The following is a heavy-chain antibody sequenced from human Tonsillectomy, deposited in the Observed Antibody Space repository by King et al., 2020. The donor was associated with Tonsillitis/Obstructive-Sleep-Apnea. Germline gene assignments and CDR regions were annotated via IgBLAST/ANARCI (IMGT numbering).Heavy chain of an antibody. Sequence: VQLVESGGVLVQPGVSLRLSCAASGLTLSNYAMSWVRQAPGKGLEWVSAISENGATIFYADSVRGRFTISRDNSRNTLNLQMNSLRVEDTAVYYCAKQQATGSKLYDYWGQGTLVTVSS. J-gene: IGHJ4*02. CDR2: ISENGATI. V-gene: IGHV3-23*04. CDR3: AKQQATGSKLYDY. D-gene: IGHD5-24*01. CDR1: GLTLSNYA.